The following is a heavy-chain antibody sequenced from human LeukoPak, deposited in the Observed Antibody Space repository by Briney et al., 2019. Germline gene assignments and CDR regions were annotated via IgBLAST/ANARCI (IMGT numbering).Heavy chain of an antibody. D-gene: IGHD2-2*01. Sequence: SVKVSCKASGGTFSSYAISWVRQAPGQGLEWMGGIIPIFGTANYAQKFQGRVTITADESTSTAYMELSSLRSEDTAVYYCAREEWVGPAAHSNDYYGMDVWGQGTTVTVSS. CDR3: AREEWVGPAAHSNDYYGMDV. CDR2: IIPIFGTA. J-gene: IGHJ6*02. CDR1: GGTFSSYA. V-gene: IGHV1-69*13.